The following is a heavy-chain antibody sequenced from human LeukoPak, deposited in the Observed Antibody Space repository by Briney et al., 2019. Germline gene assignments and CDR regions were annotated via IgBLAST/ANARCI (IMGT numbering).Heavy chain of an antibody. CDR3: ARLYDSSGYYPNWFDP. V-gene: IGHV1-69*04. Sequence: SVKVSCKASGGTFSSYAISWVRQAPGQGLEWMGRIIPILGIANYAKKFQGRVTITADKSTNKAYMELSSLRSDNTAVYYCARLYDSSGYYPNWFDPWGQGTLVTVSS. CDR1: GGTFSSYA. J-gene: IGHJ5*02. D-gene: IGHD3-22*01. CDR2: IIPILGIA.